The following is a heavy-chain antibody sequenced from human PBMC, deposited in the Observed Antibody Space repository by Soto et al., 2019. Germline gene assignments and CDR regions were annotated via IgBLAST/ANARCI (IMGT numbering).Heavy chain of an antibody. J-gene: IGHJ3*02. CDR2: TNKDGASS. CDR1: GFTFSAFW. D-gene: IGHD2-21*01. Sequence: EVQLVESGGDFVQPGGSLRLSCEASGFTFSAFWMHWVRHVPGEGLMWISRTNKDGASSEYAESVKGRFSVSRDNAKNTMFLHMTGLRAEDTAVYYCARDDLRRNEALDIWGQGTVVTVSS. CDR3: ARDDLRRNEALDI. V-gene: IGHV3-74*01.